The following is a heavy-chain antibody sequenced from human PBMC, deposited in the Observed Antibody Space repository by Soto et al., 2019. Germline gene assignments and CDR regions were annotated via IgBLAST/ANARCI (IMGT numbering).Heavy chain of an antibody. Sequence: XSVKVSCKPSAYTFTSYGITWVRQAPGQGLEWMGWISAHNGNTDYAQKLQGRVIVTRDTSTSTAYMELRSLISDDTAVYYCARGRYGDYWGQGALVTVSS. CDR2: ISAHNGNT. D-gene: IGHD1-1*01. CDR1: AYTFTSYG. V-gene: IGHV1-18*01. J-gene: IGHJ4*02. CDR3: ARGRYGDY.